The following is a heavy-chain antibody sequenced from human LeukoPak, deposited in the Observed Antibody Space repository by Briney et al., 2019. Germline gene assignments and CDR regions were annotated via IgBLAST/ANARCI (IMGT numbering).Heavy chain of an antibody. J-gene: IGHJ4*02. D-gene: IGHD2-15*01. CDR2: IKHRGRS. CDR1: GSSICRDYY. V-gene: IGHV4-38-2*02. Sequence: SETLSLTCSVSGSSICRDYYWGWVRQPPGKGLEWIGSIKHRGRSYYNPSLKSRVTISVDTSKNQFSLQLSSVTAADTAVYYCARVVGATSIDYWGQGILVTVSS. CDR3: ARVVGATSIDY.